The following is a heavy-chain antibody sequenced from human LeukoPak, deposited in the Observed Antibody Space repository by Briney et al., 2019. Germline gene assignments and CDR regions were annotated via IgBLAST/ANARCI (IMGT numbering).Heavy chain of an antibody. J-gene: IGHJ3*02. Sequence: SETLSLTCTVSGGSISSGSYYWSWIRQPAGKGLEWIGRIYTSGSTNYNPSLKSRVTISVDTSKNQFSLKLSSVTAADTAVYYCASTLGSITGTTNAFDIWGQGTMVTVSS. CDR3: ASTLGSITGTTNAFDI. D-gene: IGHD1-7*01. CDR1: GGSISSGSYY. CDR2: IYTSGST. V-gene: IGHV4-61*02.